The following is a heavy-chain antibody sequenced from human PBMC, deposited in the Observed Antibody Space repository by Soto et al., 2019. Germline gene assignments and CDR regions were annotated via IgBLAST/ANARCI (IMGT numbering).Heavy chain of an antibody. D-gene: IGHD2-15*01. CDR1: GFTFSSYS. J-gene: IGHJ4*02. Sequence: GGSLRLSCAASGFTFSSYSMNWVRQTPGKGLQWLSYISASSSTIFYADSVRGRFTISRDNAKNSLYLQMNSLRAEDTAVYYCARDDLVTSHFDNWGQGTLVTVSS. V-gene: IGHV3-48*01. CDR2: ISASSSTI. CDR3: ARDDLVTSHFDN.